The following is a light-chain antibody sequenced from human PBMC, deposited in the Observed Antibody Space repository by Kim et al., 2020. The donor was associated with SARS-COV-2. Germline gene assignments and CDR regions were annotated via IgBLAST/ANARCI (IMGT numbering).Light chain of an antibody. CDR2: YDS. V-gene: IGLV3-21*04. J-gene: IGLJ3*02. CDR3: QVWDSSRDHPV. CDR1: NIGSKS. Sequence: SYELTQPPSVSVAPGKTARITCGGNNIGSKSVHWYQQKPGQAPVLVIYYDSDRPSGIPERFSGSNSGNTATLTISRVEAGDEADYSCQVWDSSRDHPVFG.